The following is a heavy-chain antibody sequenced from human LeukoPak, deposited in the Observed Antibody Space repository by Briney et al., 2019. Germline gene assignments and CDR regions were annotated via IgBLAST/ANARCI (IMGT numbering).Heavy chain of an antibody. CDR1: GFTFDDYT. D-gene: IGHD6-13*01. V-gene: IGHV3-43*01. CDR3: AKPKSSTWDYFDF. CDR2: ISWDVYTT. Sequence: GGSLRLSCAASGFTFDDYTIHWVRQAPGKGLEWVSLISWDVYTTYYADSVKGRFTISRDNSKNSLYLQMNSLRTEDTALYYCAKPKSSTWDYFDFWGQGTLVTVSS. J-gene: IGHJ4*02.